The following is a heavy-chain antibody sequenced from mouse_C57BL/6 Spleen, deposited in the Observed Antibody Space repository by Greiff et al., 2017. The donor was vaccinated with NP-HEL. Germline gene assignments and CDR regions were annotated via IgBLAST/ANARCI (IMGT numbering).Heavy chain of an antibody. CDR3: ARQGYYDYDRAWFAY. V-gene: IGHV5-12*01. CDR2: ISNGGGST. Sequence: EVMLVESGGGLVQPGGSLKLSCAASGFTFSDYYMYWVRQTPEKRLEWVAYISNGGGSTYYPDTVKGRFPLSRDNAKNTLYLQMSRRKSEDTAMYYCARQGYYDYDRAWFAYWGQGTLVTVSA. CDR1: GFTFSDYY. D-gene: IGHD2-4*01. J-gene: IGHJ3*01.